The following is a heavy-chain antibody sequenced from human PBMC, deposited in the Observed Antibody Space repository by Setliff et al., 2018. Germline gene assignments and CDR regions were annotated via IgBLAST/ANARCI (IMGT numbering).Heavy chain of an antibody. D-gene: IGHD3-10*01. Sequence: GGSLRLSCAASGFTFSNSEMNWVRRAPGKGLEWIAFVISGGSLIYYADSVKGRFTISRDNAKSSLYLQMNSLRAEDTAVYYCARDLIRGAPNWFDPWGQGTLVTVSS. J-gene: IGHJ5*02. CDR2: VISGGSLI. CDR3: ARDLIRGAPNWFDP. V-gene: IGHV3-48*03. CDR1: GFTFSNSE.